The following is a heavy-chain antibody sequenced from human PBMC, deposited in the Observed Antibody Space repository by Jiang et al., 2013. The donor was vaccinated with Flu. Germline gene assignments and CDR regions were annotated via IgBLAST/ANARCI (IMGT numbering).Heavy chain of an antibody. V-gene: IGHV2-5*02. J-gene: IGHJ4*02. CDR3: AHSEEGATWFAGGGGGFDY. Sequence: KPTQTLTLTCTFSGFSLSTSGVGVGWIRQPPGKALEWLALIYWDDDKRYSPSLKSRLTITKDTSKNQVVLTMTNMDPVDTATYYCAHSEEGATWFAGGGGGFDYWGQGTLVTVSS. D-gene: IGHD1-26*01. CDR1: GFSLSTSGVG. CDR2: IYWDDDK.